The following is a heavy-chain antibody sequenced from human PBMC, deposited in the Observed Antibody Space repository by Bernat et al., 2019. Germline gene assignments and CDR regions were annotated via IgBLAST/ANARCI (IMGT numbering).Heavy chain of an antibody. J-gene: IGHJ3*02. V-gene: IGHV3-7*01. CDR1: GFTLSTHW. Sequence: EVQLVESGGGLVQPGGSLRLSCVASGFTLSTHWMRWVRQAPGKGLEWVANIKDDGSEKFYVDSVKGRFTISRDNAKNSLYLQMYSQRAGDTAVYYCARDTLIWGQGTMVTVSS. CDR2: IKDDGSEK. CDR3: ARDTLI.